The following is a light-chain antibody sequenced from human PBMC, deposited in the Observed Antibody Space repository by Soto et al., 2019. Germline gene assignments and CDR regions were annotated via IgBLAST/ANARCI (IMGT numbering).Light chain of an antibody. J-gene: IGKJ1*01. CDR1: QSISTW. V-gene: IGKV1-5*01. CDR2: DAS. Sequence: DVQMTQTPSRLSASVGERVILTCRASQSISTWLAWYQQKPGKAPKLLIYDASSLESGVPSRFSGSGSGTEFTLTISSLQPDDFATYYCQQYNSYSWTFGQGTKVDIK. CDR3: QQYNSYSWT.